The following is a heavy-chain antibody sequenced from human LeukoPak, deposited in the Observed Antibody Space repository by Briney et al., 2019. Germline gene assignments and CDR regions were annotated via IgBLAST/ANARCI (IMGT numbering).Heavy chain of an antibody. J-gene: IGHJ4*02. Sequence: SETLSLTSAVYGGSFSGYYWSWIRQPPGKGLEWIGEINHSGSTNYNPSLKSRVTISVDTSKNQFSLKLSSVTAADTAVYYCARVPSYYYGSGDLGYWGQGTLVTVSS. CDR1: GGSFSGYY. D-gene: IGHD3-10*01. CDR2: INHSGST. CDR3: ARVPSYYYGSGDLGY. V-gene: IGHV4-34*01.